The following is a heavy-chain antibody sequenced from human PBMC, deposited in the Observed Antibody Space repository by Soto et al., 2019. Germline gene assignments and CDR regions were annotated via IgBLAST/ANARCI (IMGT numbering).Heavy chain of an antibody. D-gene: IGHD4-17*01. J-gene: IGHJ5*02. Sequence: GVSLRLSCAASEFTFGNYAMTWVRQAPGKRLEYVSGISSNGDSAYYADSVKGRFTISRDNSKNTLYLQMSSLRAVDTAVYYCVHPRSTVQIPPTWGQGTLVTVSS. CDR2: ISSNGDSA. CDR1: EFTFGNYA. V-gene: IGHV3-64D*06. CDR3: VHPRSTVQIPPT.